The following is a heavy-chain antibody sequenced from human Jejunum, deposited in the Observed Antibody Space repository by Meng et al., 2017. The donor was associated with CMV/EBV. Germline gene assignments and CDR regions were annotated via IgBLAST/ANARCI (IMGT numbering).Heavy chain of an antibody. D-gene: IGHD3-16*01. CDR2: ISAYNGNT. CDR1: GYSFTDYY. CDR3: ARASRVLGGFDY. Sequence: VHLVKSGVEVRKPGDSGTVSCKTSGYSFTDYYIQWVRQAPGQGLEWMGWISAYNGNTNYAQTLQGRVTMTTDTSTSTAYMELRSLRSDDTAVYYCARASRVLGGFDYWGQGTLVTVFS. V-gene: IGHV1-18*04. J-gene: IGHJ4*02.